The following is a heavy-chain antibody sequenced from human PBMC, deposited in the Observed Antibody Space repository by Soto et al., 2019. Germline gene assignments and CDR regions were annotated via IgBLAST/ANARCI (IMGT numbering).Heavy chain of an antibody. J-gene: IGHJ4*02. V-gene: IGHV3-30*18. D-gene: IGHD3-9*01. CDR2: ISYDGSNK. Sequence: PGGSLRFSCAASGFTFSSYGMHWVRQAPGKGLGWVAVISYDGSNKYYADSVKGRFTISRDNSKNTLYLQMNSLRAEDTAVYYCAKDQFYYILTGYYGPLDYWGQGTQVTVSS. CDR3: AKDQFYYILTGYYGPLDY. CDR1: GFTFSSYG.